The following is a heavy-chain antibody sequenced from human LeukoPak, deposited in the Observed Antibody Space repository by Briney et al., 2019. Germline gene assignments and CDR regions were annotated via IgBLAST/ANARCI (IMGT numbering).Heavy chain of an antibody. V-gene: IGHV3-72*01. CDR1: GLSVSEYF. CDR2: TRTKARNYNT. Sequence: GGSLRLSCAASGLSVSEYFIDWLRQAPGKGLEWVGRTRTKARNYNTEYATSVKGRFTVSRDDSNNSVYLQMNSLRTDDTAVYYCGRDSTIGYYWTVWGQGTLVIVSS. D-gene: IGHD3-22*01. CDR3: GRDSTIGYYWTV. J-gene: IGHJ4*02.